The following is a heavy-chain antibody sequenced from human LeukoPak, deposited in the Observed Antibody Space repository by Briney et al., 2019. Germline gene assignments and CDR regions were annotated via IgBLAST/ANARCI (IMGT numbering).Heavy chain of an antibody. J-gene: IGHJ3*02. V-gene: IGHV1-69*05. D-gene: IGHD6-19*01. CDR3: ARESTLQQWLVPGAFDI. CDR2: IIPIFGTA. CDR1: GGTFSSYA. Sequence: SVKVSCKASGGTFSSYAISWVRQAPGQGLEWMGGIIPIFGTANYAQKFQGRVTITTDESTSTAYMELSSLRSEDTAVYYCARESTLQQWLVPGAFDIWGQGTMVTVSS.